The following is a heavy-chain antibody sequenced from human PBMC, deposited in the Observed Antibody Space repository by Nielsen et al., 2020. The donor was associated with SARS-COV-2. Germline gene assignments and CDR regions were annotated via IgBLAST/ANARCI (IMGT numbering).Heavy chain of an antibody. J-gene: IGHJ4*02. D-gene: IGHD6-19*01. V-gene: IGHV1-3*01. Sequence: ASVKVSCKTSGYTFTSFAIHWVRQAPGQSLEWMGGINAGNGNTKYSQKFQGRVTMTRDTSANTAYMELSSRRSEDTAVYYCARITPSSGWDYWGQGTLVTVSS. CDR3: ARITPSSGWDY. CDR1: GYTFTSFA. CDR2: INAGNGNT.